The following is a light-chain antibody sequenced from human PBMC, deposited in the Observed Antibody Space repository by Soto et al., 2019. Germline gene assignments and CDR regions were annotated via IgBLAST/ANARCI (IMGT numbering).Light chain of an antibody. Sequence: DIQMTQSPSSLFASVGDSVTITCGAGQTVNNYLNWYQQKPGKAPKLLIYGSSHLQSGVPSRFSGSGSATDFTLTVSRLEPEDFAVYICQQSYTTPWTFGRGTKVE. CDR2: GSS. CDR3: QQSYTTPWT. J-gene: IGKJ1*01. CDR1: QTVNNY. V-gene: IGKV1-39*01.